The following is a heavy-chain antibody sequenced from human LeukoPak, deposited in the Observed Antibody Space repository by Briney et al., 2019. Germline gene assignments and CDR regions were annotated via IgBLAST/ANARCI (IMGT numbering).Heavy chain of an antibody. V-gene: IGHV4-34*01. Sequence: PSETLSLTCAVYGGSFSGDYWSWRRQPPGEGREGIGEINHSGSTNYNPSLTSRVTISVDTSKNQFSLKLSSVTAADTAVYYCRQSGYSYADDYWGQGTLVTVSS. CDR2: INHSGST. CDR1: GGSFSGDY. J-gene: IGHJ4*02. CDR3: RQSGYSYADDY. D-gene: IGHD5-18*01.